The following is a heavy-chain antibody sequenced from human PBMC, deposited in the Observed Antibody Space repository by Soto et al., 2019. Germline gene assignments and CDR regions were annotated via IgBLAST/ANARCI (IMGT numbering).Heavy chain of an antibody. CDR1: GFTLSSYW. CDR3: ARVAYSNGWIFDY. CDR2: IKQDGSEK. D-gene: IGHD6-19*01. J-gene: IGHJ4*01. Sequence: PGGSLRLSCAASGFTLSSYWMSWVRQAPGKGLEWVANIKQDGSEKCYVDSVEGRFTLSRENAKNSLYLQMNGLRAEDTAMYFCARVAYSNGWIFDYWGQGTLVTVSS. V-gene: IGHV3-7*01.